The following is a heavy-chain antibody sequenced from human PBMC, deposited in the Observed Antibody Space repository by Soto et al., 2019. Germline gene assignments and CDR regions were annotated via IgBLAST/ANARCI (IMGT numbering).Heavy chain of an antibody. CDR1: GFTFSSYG. CDR3: AKGKFHDYYDSSGTQGY. J-gene: IGHJ4*02. Sequence: LRLSCAASGFTFSSYGMHWVRQAPGKGLEWVAVISYDGSNKYYADSVKGRFTISRDNSKNTLYLQMNSLRAEDTAVYYCAKGKFHDYYDSSGTQGYWGQGTLVTVSS. V-gene: IGHV3-30*18. CDR2: ISYDGSNK. D-gene: IGHD3-22*01.